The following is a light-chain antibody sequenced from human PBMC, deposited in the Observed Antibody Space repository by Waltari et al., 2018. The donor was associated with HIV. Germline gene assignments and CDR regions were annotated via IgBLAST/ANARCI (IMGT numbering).Light chain of an antibody. J-gene: IGLJ2*01. V-gene: IGLV1-44*01. CDR1: SSNTGSKT. CDR2: RNN. Sequence: QSVLTQPPSASGTPGQRVTISCSGSSSNTGSKTVTWYQQLPGTAPKLLIYRNNQRPSGVPDRFSGSKSGTSASLAISGLQSEDEADYYCATLDDSLNGDVVFGGGTKLTVL. CDR3: ATLDDSLNGDVV.